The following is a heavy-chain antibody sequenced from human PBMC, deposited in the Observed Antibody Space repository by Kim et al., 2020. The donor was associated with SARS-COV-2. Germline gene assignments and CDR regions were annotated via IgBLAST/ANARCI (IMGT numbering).Heavy chain of an antibody. CDR1: GYTLTELS. Sequence: ASVKVSCKVSGYTLTELSMHWVRQAPGKGLEWMGGFDPEDGETIYAQKFQGRVTMTEDTSTDTAYMELSSLRSEDTAVYYCATRAVAGTGYYYYGMDVWGQGTTVTVSS. D-gene: IGHD6-19*01. CDR3: ATRAVAGTGYYYYGMDV. J-gene: IGHJ6*02. CDR2: FDPEDGET. V-gene: IGHV1-24*01.